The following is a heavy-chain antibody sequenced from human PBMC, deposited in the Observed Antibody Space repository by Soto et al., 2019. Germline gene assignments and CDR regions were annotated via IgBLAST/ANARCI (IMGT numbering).Heavy chain of an antibody. V-gene: IGHV3-30*18. D-gene: IGHD2-2*01. CDR3: AKDGRYCSSTSCLRPKCYYYYYMDV. CDR2: ISYDGSNK. Sequence: PGGSLRLSCAASGFTFSSYGMHWVRQAPGKGLEWVAVISYDGSNKYYADSVKGRFTISRDYSKNTLYLQMNSLRAEDTAVYYCAKDGRYCSSTSCLRPKCYYYYYMDVWGKGTTVTVSS. CDR1: GFTFSSYG. J-gene: IGHJ6*03.